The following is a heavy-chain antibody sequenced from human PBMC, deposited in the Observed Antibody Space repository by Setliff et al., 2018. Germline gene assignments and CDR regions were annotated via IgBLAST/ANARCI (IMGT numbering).Heavy chain of an antibody. CDR1: GDSISSRRSY. CDR3: ARGLEGEDYFYYMDV. CDR2: IYTTWST. D-gene: IGHD2-21*01. V-gene: IGHV4-61*02. Sequence: SETLSLTCTVSGDSISSRRSYWGWFRQPAGKGLEWIGRIYTTWSTNYNPSLKSRVTISLDTSKSQFFLKLNSVTAADTAVYYCARGLEGEDYFYYMDVWGKGNTVTVSS. J-gene: IGHJ6*03.